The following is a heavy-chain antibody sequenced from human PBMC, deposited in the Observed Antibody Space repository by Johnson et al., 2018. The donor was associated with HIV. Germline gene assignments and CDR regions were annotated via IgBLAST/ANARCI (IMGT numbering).Heavy chain of an antibody. CDR3: ARYHYYDSRLNDAFDI. J-gene: IGHJ3*02. D-gene: IGHD3-22*01. CDR1: GFSFDDYA. CDR2: ISWNSGTI. V-gene: IGHV3-9*01. Sequence: VQLVESGGGLVQPGRSLRLSCAASGFSFDDYAMHWVRQAPGKGLEWVSGISWNSGTIDYADSVKGRFTISRDNAKNSLYLQMNSLRAEDTAVYYCARYHYYDSRLNDAFDIWGQGTMVTVSS.